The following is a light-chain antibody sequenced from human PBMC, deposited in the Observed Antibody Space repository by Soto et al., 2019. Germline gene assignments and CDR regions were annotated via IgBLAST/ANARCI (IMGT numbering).Light chain of an antibody. CDR2: RDS. CDR3: QVWDSRTV. Sequence: SYELTQPLSVSVALGQTARITCGGNNIGSKNVHWYQQNPGQAPVLVIYRDSNRPSGIPERFSGSNSGNTATLTISRAQAGDEADYYCQVWDSRTVFGGGTKLTVL. CDR1: NIGSKN. V-gene: IGLV3-9*01. J-gene: IGLJ2*01.